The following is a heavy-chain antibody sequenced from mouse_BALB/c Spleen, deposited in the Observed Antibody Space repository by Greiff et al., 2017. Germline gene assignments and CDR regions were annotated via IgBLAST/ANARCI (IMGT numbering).Heavy chain of an antibody. CDR3: ASTEYYGSSPYYAMDY. V-gene: IGHV3-2*02. CDR1: GYSITSDYA. Sequence: EVKLMESGPGLVKPSQSLSLTCTVTGYSITSDYAWNWIRQFPGNKLEWMGYISYSGSTSYNPSLKSRICITRDTSKNQFFLQLNSVTTEDTATYYCASTEYYGSSPYYAMDYWGQGTSVTVSS. J-gene: IGHJ4*01. D-gene: IGHD1-1*01. CDR2: ISYSGST.